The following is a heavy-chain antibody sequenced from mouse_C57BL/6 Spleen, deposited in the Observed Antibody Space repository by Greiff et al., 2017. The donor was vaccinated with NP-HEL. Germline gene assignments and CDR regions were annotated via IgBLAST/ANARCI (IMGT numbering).Heavy chain of an antibody. CDR3: ARRELLSFAY. J-gene: IGHJ3*01. V-gene: IGHV1-81*01. D-gene: IGHD2-1*01. Sequence: QVQLQQSGAELARPGASVKLSCKASGYTFTSYGISWVKQRTGQGLEWIGEIYPRSGNTYYNEKFKGKATLTADKSSSTAYMELRSLTSEDSAVYFCARRELLSFAYWGQGTLVTVSA. CDR2: IYPRSGNT. CDR1: GYTFTSYG.